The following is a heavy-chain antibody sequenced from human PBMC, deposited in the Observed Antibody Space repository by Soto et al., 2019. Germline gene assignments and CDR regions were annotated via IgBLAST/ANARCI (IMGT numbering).Heavy chain of an antibody. J-gene: IGHJ4*02. CDR2: IYHSGTT. CDR3: ARQRGYYVDY. Sequence: SETLSLTCAVSGVSIRSCNWWICVRQPPGKGLEWIGEIYHSGTTNYNPSLKSRVTISVDKSKNQFSLKLTSVTAADTAVYYCARQRGYYVDYWGQGTLVTVSS. V-gene: IGHV4-4*02. D-gene: IGHD3-22*01. CDR1: GVSIRSCNW.